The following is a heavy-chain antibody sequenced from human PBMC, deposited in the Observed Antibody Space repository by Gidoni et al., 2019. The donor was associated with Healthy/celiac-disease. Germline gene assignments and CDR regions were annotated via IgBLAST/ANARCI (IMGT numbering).Heavy chain of an antibody. J-gene: IGHJ4*02. D-gene: IGHD6-13*01. CDR2: INHSGST. V-gene: IGHV4-34*01. CDR3: ARAREVYRSWYAKLFDY. CDR1: GGSFSGYY. Sequence: QVQLQQWGAGLLKPSETLSLTCAVYGGSFSGYYWSWIRQPPGKGLEWIGEINHSGSTNYNPSLKSRVTISVDTSKNQFSLKLSSVTAADTAVYYCARAREVYRSWYAKLFDYWGQGTLVTVSS.